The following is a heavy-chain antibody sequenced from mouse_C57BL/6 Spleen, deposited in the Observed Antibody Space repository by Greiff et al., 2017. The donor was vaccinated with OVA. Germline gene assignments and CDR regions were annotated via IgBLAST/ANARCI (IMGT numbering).Heavy chain of an antibody. CDR2: IYPGDGDT. V-gene: IGHV1-80*01. CDR1: GYAFSSYW. Sequence: VKLQQSGAELVKPGASVKISCKASGYAFSSYWMNWVKQRPGKGLEWIGQIYPGDGDTNYNGKFKGKATLTADKSSSTAYMQLSSLTSEDSAVYFCARGGYSGYFDVWGTGTTVTVSS. D-gene: IGHD2-3*01. J-gene: IGHJ1*03. CDR3: ARGGYSGYFDV.